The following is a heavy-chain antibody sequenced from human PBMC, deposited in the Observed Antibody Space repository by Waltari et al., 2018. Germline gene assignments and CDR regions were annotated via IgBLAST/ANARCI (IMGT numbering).Heavy chain of an antibody. J-gene: IGHJ6*02. CDR1: GYSFTSYW. D-gene: IGHD6-13*01. V-gene: IGHV5-51*01. Sequence: EVQLVQSGAEVKKPGESLKISCKGSGYSFTSYWIGWVRQMPGKGLEWMGIIYPGDSDTRSSPSFQGQVPISAAKSISTAYRQWSSLKASDTAMYYCARLQGVGSSWYGGGEGYYYYGMDVWGQGTTVTVSS. CDR2: IYPGDSDT. CDR3: ARLQGVGSSWYGGGEGYYYYGMDV.